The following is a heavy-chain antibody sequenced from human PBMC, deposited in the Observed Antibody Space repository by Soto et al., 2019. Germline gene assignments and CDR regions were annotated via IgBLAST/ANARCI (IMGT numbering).Heavy chain of an antibody. CDR1: GDSVTSGNYC. D-gene: IGHD1-26*01. Sequence: SETLSLTCSVSGDSVTSGNYCWGWIRQPPGRGLEYIGYILSSGRTDYNPSLKSRVTISVDTSKNNFVLKLTSVTAADTAVYYCARTDNMGNWDARYWGQGTLVTVSS. CDR2: ILSSGRT. J-gene: IGHJ4*02. CDR3: ARTDNMGNWDARY. V-gene: IGHV4-61*03.